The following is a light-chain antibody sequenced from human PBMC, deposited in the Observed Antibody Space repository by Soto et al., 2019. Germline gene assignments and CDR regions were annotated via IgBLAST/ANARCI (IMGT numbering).Light chain of an antibody. Sequence: EIVLTQSPGTLSLSPGERATLSCRASQSVSSSYLAWYQQKPGQAPRLLIYGTSSRATAIPDRFSGSGSGTDFPLTISRLEPEDFALYYCQQYGRTFGQGTKVEIK. J-gene: IGKJ1*01. CDR1: QSVSSSY. V-gene: IGKV3-20*01. CDR2: GTS. CDR3: QQYGRT.